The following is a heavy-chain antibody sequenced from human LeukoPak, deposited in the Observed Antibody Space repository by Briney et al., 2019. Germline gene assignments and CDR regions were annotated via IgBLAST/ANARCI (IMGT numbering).Heavy chain of an antibody. CDR2: IKQDGSEK. V-gene: IGHV3-7*01. J-gene: IGHJ4*02. D-gene: IGHD3-3*01. CDR1: GFTFSSYW. CDR3: ARDLYYDYWRGYPDQFDY. Sequence: GGSLRLSCAASGFTFSSYWMSWVRQAPGKGLEWVANIKQDGSEKYYVDSVKGRFTISRDNAKNPLYLQMNSLRAEDTAVYYCARDLYYDYWRGYPDQFDYWGQGTLVTVSS.